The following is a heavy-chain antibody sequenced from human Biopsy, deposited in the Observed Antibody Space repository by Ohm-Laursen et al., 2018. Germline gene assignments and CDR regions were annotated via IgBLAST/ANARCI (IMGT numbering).Heavy chain of an antibody. CDR3: AADADGYYTEFDY. D-gene: IGHD3-3*01. CDR1: GGTFIGFD. CDR2: IVPILGHL. V-gene: IGHV1-69*04. J-gene: IGHJ4*02. Sequence: ASVKVSCKATGGTFIGFDINWARQAPGQGLEWVGRIVPILGHLNYAQRFQGRVSITADKSTTYVYMELSRLTSGDTAVYYCAADADGYYTEFDYWGPGTLVTVSS.